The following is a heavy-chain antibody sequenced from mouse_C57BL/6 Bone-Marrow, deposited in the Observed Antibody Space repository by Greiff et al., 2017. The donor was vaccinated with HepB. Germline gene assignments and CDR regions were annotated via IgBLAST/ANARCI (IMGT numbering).Heavy chain of an antibody. CDR1: GFTFSSYA. J-gene: IGHJ1*03. V-gene: IGHV5-9-1*02. CDR2: ISSGGDYI. D-gene: IGHD2-3*01. Sequence: EVKLVESGEGLVKPGGSLKLSCAASGFTFSSYAMSWVRQTPEKRLEWVAYISSGGDYIYYADTVKGRFTISRDNARNTLYLQMSSLKSEDTAMYYCTRGWGDYWYFDVWGTGTTVTVSS. CDR3: TRGWGDYWYFDV.